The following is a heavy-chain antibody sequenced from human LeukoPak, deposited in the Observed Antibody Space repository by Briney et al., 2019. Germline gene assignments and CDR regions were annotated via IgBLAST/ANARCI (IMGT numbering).Heavy chain of an antibody. CDR3: ASGRQLGY. CDR1: GFAFSNYW. Sequence: GGSLSLSCAASGFAFSNYWMSWVRQAPGKGLEWVANIKEDGSEKYYVDSVKGRFTISRDNARNSLYLQMNSLRAEDTAVYYCASGRQLGYWGQGTLVTVSS. V-gene: IGHV3-7*01. J-gene: IGHJ4*02. D-gene: IGHD6-13*01. CDR2: IKEDGSEK.